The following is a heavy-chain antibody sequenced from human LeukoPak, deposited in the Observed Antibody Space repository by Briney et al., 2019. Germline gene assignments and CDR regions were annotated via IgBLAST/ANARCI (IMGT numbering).Heavy chain of an antibody. Sequence: PGGSLRLSCAASGFTFSDYYMNWVRQAPGKGLEWVSYISSSGSTIYYADSVKGRFTISRDNAKNSLYLQMNSLRAEDTAVYYCARAYYDFWSGYYYYYMDVWGKGTTVTVSS. CDR2: ISSSGSTI. V-gene: IGHV3-11*04. CDR1: GFTFSDYY. J-gene: IGHJ6*03. D-gene: IGHD3-3*01. CDR3: ARAYYDFWSGYYYYYMDV.